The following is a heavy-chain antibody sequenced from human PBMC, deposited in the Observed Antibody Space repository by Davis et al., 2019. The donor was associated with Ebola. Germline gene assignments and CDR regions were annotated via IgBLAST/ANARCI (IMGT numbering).Heavy chain of an antibody. CDR3: ASAHRVGDY. D-gene: IGHD1-26*01. V-gene: IGHV3-7*01. CDR2: IKQDGSEK. J-gene: IGHJ4*02. CDR1: GFTFSSYW. Sequence: GESLKISCAASGFTFSSYWMSWVRQAPGKGLEWVANIKQDGSEKYYVDSVKGRFTISRDNSKNTLYLQMNSLRAEDTAVYYCASAHRVGDYWGQGTLVTVSS.